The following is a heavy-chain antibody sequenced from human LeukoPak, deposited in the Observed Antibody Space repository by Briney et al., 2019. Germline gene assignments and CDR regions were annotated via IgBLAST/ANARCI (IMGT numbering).Heavy chain of an antibody. Sequence: PGGSLRLACAASGFTFNKYAITWVRQAPGKGLEWVSVIYSGGSTYYADSVKGRFTISRHNSQNTLYLQMNSLRAEDTAVYYCARESSGYFDYWGQGSLVTVSS. J-gene: IGHJ4*02. CDR3: ARESSGYFDY. D-gene: IGHD3-22*01. V-gene: IGHV3-53*04. CDR1: GFTFNKYA. CDR2: IYSGGST.